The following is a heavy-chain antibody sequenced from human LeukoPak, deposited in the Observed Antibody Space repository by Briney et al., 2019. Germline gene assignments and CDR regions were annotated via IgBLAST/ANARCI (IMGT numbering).Heavy chain of an antibody. V-gene: IGHV4-34*01. CDR3: VLYSYGSTEKYNWIDP. D-gene: IGHD5-18*01. J-gene: IGHJ5*02. CDR1: GGSFSGYY. CDR2: INHSGST. Sequence: SETLSLTCAVYGGSFSGYYCSWIRQPPGKGLDWIGEINHSGSTNYNPSLKSRVTISVDTSKNQFSLKLSSATAADTAVYYCVLYSYGSTEKYNWIDPGRQGTLVTVSS.